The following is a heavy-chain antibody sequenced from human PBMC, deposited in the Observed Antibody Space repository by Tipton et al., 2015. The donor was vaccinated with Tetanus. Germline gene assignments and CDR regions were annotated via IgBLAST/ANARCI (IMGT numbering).Heavy chain of an antibody. CDR3: ARNTSSWPSGKRTSYVDY. CDR1: GGSITSSIDY. D-gene: IGHD6-13*01. Sequence: TLSLTCTVSGGSITSSIDYWGWVRQPPGKGLEWIGSVYYSGSTSYNPSLKSRVTMSVDTSKNQFSLMLNSVTAPDTAVYYCARNTSSWPSGKRTSYVDYWGQGTLVTVSS. V-gene: IGHV4-39*01. CDR2: VYYSGST. J-gene: IGHJ4*02.